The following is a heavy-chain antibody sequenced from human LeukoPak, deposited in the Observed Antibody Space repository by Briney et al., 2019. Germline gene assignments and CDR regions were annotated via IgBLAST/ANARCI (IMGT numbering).Heavy chain of an antibody. D-gene: IGHD6-19*01. J-gene: IGHJ4*02. Sequence: SETLSLICAVYGGSFSSGSYYWSWIRQPAGKGLEWIGRIYTSGSTNYNPSLKSRVTISVDTSKNQFSLKLSSVTAADTAVYYCARESSSGWYPAAWGQGTLVTVSS. CDR2: IYTSGST. CDR3: ARESSSGWYPAA. V-gene: IGHV4-61*02. CDR1: GGSFSSGSYY.